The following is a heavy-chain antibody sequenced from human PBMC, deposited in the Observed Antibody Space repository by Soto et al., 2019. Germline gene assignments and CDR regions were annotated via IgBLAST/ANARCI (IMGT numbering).Heavy chain of an antibody. V-gene: IGHV1-2*02. CDR1: GYTFTGYY. CDR3: SRDYPLSYCSGGSCSPGLFDP. D-gene: IGHD2-15*01. J-gene: IGHJ5*02. CDR2: INPNSGGT. Sequence: ASVKVSCKASGYTFTGYYMHWVRQAPGQGLEWMGWINPNSGGTNYAQKFQGRVTMTRDTSISTAYMELSRLRSDDTAVYYCSRDYPLSYCSGGSCSPGLFDPLGQGTLVTVSS.